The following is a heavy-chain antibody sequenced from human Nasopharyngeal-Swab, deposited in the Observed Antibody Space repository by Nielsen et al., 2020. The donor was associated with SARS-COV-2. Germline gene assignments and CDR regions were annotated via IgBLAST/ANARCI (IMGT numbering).Heavy chain of an antibody. D-gene: IGHD3-10*01. CDR2: ISGSAGST. CDR3: ATSLQKDYFDY. J-gene: IGHJ4*02. CDR1: GITFSRYA. Sequence: GESLKISCAASGITFSRYAMAWVRQAPGKGLEWVSGISGSAGSTYYADSVKGRFTISRDNSKNTLYLQMNSLRAEDTAVYYCATSLQKDYFDYWGQGTLVTVSS. V-gene: IGHV3-23*01.